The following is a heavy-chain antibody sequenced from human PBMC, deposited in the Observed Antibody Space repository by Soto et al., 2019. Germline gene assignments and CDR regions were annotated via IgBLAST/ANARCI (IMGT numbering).Heavy chain of an antibody. Sequence: QVQLVQSGAEVKKPGASVKVSCKASGYTFTSYGISWVRQAPGQGLEWMGWISAYNGNTNYAQKLQGRVTMTTDTSTSTTYTELRSLRSDDTAVYYCARVGEYFDWFRPSHYGMDVWGQGTTVTVSS. CDR1: GYTFTSYG. CDR2: ISAYNGNT. CDR3: ARVGEYFDWFRPSHYGMDV. J-gene: IGHJ6*02. V-gene: IGHV1-18*01. D-gene: IGHD3-9*01.